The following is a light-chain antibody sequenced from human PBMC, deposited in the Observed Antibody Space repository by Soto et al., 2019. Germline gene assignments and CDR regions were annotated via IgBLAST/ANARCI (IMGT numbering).Light chain of an antibody. V-gene: IGKV3-11*01. J-gene: IGKJ5*01. CDR3: QQRSNWPPEIT. CDR1: QSVSSY. Sequence: IVLTQSSATLSLSPGAQATPSCRASQSVSSYLAWYQQKPGQAPRLLIYDASNRATGIPARFSGSGSGTDFTLTISSLEPEDFAVYCCQQRSNWPPEITFGQGTRLEIK. CDR2: DAS.